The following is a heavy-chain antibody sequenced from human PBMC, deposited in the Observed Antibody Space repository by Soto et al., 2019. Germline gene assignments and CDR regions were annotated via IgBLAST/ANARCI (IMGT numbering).Heavy chain of an antibody. CDR1: GGSISDSY. V-gene: IGHV4-59*08. J-gene: IGHJ4*02. CDR2: IYYSGST. D-gene: IGHD1-26*01. Sequence: SETLSLTCTVSGGSISDSYWSWIRQPPGKGLEWIGNIYYSGSTNYNPSLKSRVTISEDTSKFHFSLKLSSVTVAVTALYYCARLGTSSRHFDYWGQGTLVTVSS. CDR3: ARLGTSSRHFDY.